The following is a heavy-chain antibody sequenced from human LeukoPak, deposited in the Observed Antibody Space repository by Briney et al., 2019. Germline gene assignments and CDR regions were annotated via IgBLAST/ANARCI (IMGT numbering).Heavy chain of an antibody. V-gene: IGHV4-34*01. Sequence: SETLSLTCAVYGGSFSDYYWSWIRQPPGKGLEWIGEINHSGSTNYNPSLKSRVSISVDTSKNQFSLKLTSVTAADTAVYYCARMRGGGIGYHYYVDVWGKGTTVIVSS. CDR2: INHSGST. CDR1: GGSFSDYY. D-gene: IGHD2-15*01. CDR3: ARMRGGGIGYHYYVDV. J-gene: IGHJ6*03.